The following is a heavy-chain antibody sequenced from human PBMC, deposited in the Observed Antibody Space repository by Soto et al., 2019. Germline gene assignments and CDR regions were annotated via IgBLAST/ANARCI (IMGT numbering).Heavy chain of an antibody. Sequence: SETLSLTCTVSGGSISSHYWSWIRQPPGKGLEWIGYIYYSGSTNYNPSLKSRVTISVDTSKNQFSLKLSSVTAADTAVYYCARRTPFGVVIGYYFDYWGQGTLVTVSS. D-gene: IGHD3-3*01. V-gene: IGHV4-59*08. CDR2: IYYSGST. J-gene: IGHJ4*02. CDR1: GGSISSHY. CDR3: ARRTPFGVVIGYYFDY.